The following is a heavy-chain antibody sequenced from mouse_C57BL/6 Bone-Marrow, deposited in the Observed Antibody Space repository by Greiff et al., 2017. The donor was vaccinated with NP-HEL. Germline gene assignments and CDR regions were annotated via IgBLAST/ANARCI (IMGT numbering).Heavy chain of an antibody. D-gene: IGHD1-1*01. J-gene: IGHJ3*01. CDR1: GYTFTSYW. Sequence: QVQLKQPGAELVKPGASVKMSCKASGYTFTSYWITWVKQRPGQGLEWIGDIYPGSGSTNYNEKFKSKATLTVDTSSSTAYMQLSSLTSEDSAVYYCARPSYYYGSKGFAYWGQGTLLTVSA. V-gene: IGHV1-55*01. CDR2: IYPGSGST. CDR3: ARPSYYYGSKGFAY.